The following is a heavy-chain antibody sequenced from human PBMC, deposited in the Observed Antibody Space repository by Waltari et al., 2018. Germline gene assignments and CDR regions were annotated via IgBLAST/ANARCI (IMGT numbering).Heavy chain of an antibody. D-gene: IGHD3-22*01. J-gene: IGHJ4*02. CDR3: ARSSGRAYYYDSSGSSVIDY. Sequence: QVQLVQSGAEVKKPGASVKVSCKASGYTFTGYYIHWVRQAPGQGLEWMGWINPNSGGTNYAQRFQGSVTMTRDTSISTAYMELSRLRSDDTAVYYCARSSGRAYYYDSSGSSVIDYWGQGTLVTVSS. CDR1: GYTFTGYY. V-gene: IGHV1-2*02. CDR2: INPNSGGT.